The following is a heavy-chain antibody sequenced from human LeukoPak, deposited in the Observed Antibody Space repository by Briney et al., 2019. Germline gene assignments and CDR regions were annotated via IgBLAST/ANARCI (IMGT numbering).Heavy chain of an antibody. D-gene: IGHD6-13*01. Sequence: GGSLRLSCAASGFTFSSYAMHWVRQAPGKGLEWVAVISYDGSNKYYADSVKGRFTISRDNSKNALYLQMNSLRAEDTAVYYCAREISSSWYREGNNWFDPWGQGTLVTVSS. CDR3: AREISSSWYREGNNWFDP. CDR1: GFTFSSYA. J-gene: IGHJ5*02. CDR2: ISYDGSNK. V-gene: IGHV3-30*04.